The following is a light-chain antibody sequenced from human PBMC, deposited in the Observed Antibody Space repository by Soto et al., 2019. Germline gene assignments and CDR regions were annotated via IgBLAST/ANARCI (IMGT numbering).Light chain of an antibody. CDR1: STDVGGYNY. J-gene: IGLJ2*01. CDR2: DVS. V-gene: IGLV2-14*01. Sequence: QSVLTQPASVSGSPGQSITISCTGTSTDVGGYNYVSWYQQHPGKAPKLIIYDVSNRPSGVSNRFSGSKSGNTASLTISGLKAEDESDYYCSSYISSSTQEVVFGGGTKLTVL. CDR3: SSYISSSTQEVV.